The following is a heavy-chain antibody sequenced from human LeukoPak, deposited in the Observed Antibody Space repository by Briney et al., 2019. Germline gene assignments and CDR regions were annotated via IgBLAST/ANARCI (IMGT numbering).Heavy chain of an antibody. Sequence: GGSLRLSCAASGFAFSSYAIHWVRQAPGKGPEWVAVISYDGVKKYYTGSVVGRFTISRDNSKNTLYLQMNSLRPEDTAIYYCARDDMSSYYEIDYWRQGTLVRVSS. CDR1: GFAFSSYA. V-gene: IGHV3-30*04. CDR2: ISYDGVKK. CDR3: ARDDMSSYYEIDY. J-gene: IGHJ4*02. D-gene: IGHD1-26*01.